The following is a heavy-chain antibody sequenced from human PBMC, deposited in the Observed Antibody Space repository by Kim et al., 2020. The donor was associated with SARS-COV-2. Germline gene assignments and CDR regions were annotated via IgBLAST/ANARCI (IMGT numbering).Heavy chain of an antibody. D-gene: IGHD6-19*01. CDR3: ARRERVAGSYYFDY. J-gene: IGHJ4*02. CDR2: IYYSGST. V-gene: IGHV4-59*01. CDR1: GGSISSYY. Sequence: SETLSLTCTVSGGSISSYYWSWIRQPPGKGLEWIGYIYYSGSTNYNPSLKSRVTISVDTSKNQFSLKLSSVTAADTAVYYCARRERVAGSYYFDYWGQGT.